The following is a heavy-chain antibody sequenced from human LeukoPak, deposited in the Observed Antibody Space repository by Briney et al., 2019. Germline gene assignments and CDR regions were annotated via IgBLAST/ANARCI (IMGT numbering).Heavy chain of an antibody. D-gene: IGHD6-19*01. CDR2: MSPNSGNT. CDR3: ARGLGSGWYYYYYGMDV. CDR1: GYTFTSYD. J-gene: IGHJ6*02. Sequence: GASVKVSCKASGYTFTSYDINWVRQATGQGLEWMGWMSPNSGNTGYAQKFQGRVTMTRNTSISTAYMELSSLRSEDTAVYYCARGLGSGWYYYYYGMDVWGQGTTVTVSS. V-gene: IGHV1-8*01.